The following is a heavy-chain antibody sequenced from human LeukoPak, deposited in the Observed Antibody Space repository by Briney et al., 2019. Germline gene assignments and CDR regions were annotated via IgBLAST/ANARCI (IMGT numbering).Heavy chain of an antibody. CDR2: LNSDGSTT. Sequence: PGGSLRLSCAASGFTFSNYWMHWVRQAPGKGLVWISRLNSDGSTTSYADSVKGRFTISRDNAMNTLYLQMNSLRAEDTAVYYCTRYSGSYYGFDYWGQGTLVTVSS. V-gene: IGHV3-74*01. CDR3: TRYSGSYYGFDY. CDR1: GFTFSNYW. D-gene: IGHD1-26*01. J-gene: IGHJ4*02.